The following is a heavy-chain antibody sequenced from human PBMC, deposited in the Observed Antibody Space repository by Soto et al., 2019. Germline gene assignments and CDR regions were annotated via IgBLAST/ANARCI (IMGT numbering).Heavy chain of an antibody. V-gene: IGHV1-18*04. CDR2: ISAYNGNT. CDR1: GYTFTSYG. J-gene: IGHJ4*02. CDR3: ARETVVVTARGPFDY. D-gene: IGHD2-21*02. Sequence: ASVKVSCKASGYTFTSYGISWVRQAPGQGLEWMGWISAYNGNTNYAQKLQGRVTMTTDTSTSTAYMELRSLRSDDTAVYYCARETVVVTARGPFDYWGQGTLVTVSS.